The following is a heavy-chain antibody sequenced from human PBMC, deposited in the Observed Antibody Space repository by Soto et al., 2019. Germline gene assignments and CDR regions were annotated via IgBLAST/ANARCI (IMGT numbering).Heavy chain of an antibody. D-gene: IGHD3-10*01. CDR1: GFPISSPYS. Sequence: SETLSLTCLVSGFPISSPYSWGWIRQPPGKGLEWIVSISHTGTTSYSPSLTSRVSISVDTSKNQVSLKLTSVTAAATAVYFCARCTMVSRDPDHFGVVVWGHGTTVNV. J-gene: IGHJ6*01. V-gene: IGHV4-38-2*01. CDR2: ISHTGTT. CDR3: ARCTMVSRDPDHFGVVV.